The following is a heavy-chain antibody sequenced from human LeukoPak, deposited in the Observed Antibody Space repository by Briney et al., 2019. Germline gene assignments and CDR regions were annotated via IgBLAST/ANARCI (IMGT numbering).Heavy chain of an antibody. Sequence: GGSLRLSCAASGFTFSSYWMSWVRQAPGKGLEWVANIKQDGSEKYYVDSVKGRFTISRDNAKNSLYLQMNSLRAEDTAVYYCASYGSVSYYSSFDYWGQGTLVTVYS. CDR3: ASYGSVSYYSSFDY. J-gene: IGHJ4*02. CDR2: IKQDGSEK. CDR1: GFTFSSYW. V-gene: IGHV3-7*03. D-gene: IGHD3-10*01.